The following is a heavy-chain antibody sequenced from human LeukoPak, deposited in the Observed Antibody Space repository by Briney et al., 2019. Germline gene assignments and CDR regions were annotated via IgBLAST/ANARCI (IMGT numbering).Heavy chain of an antibody. CDR1: GGSISSSSYY. CDR3: ARVKVGATRAPYYYYYMDV. D-gene: IGHD1-26*01. Sequence: SETLSLTCTVSGGSISSSSYYWGWIRQPPGKGLEWIGSIYYSGSTYYNPSLKSRVTISVDTSKNQFSLKLSSVTAADTAVYYCARVKVGATRAPYYYYYMDVWGKGTTVTISS. CDR2: IYYSGST. V-gene: IGHV4-39*07. J-gene: IGHJ6*03.